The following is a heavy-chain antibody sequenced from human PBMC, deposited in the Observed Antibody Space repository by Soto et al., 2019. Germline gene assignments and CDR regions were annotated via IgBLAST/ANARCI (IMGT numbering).Heavy chain of an antibody. J-gene: IGHJ4*02. CDR2: IYYSGST. CDR3: ATTSYDSSGYSLEY. D-gene: IGHD3-22*01. Sequence: SETLSLTCTVSGGSISSSSYYWGWIRQPPGKGLEWIGSIYYSGSTYYNPSLKSRVTISVDTSKNQFSLKLSSVTAADTAVYYCATTSYDSSGYSLEYWGQGTLVTV. CDR1: GGSISSSSYY. V-gene: IGHV4-39*01.